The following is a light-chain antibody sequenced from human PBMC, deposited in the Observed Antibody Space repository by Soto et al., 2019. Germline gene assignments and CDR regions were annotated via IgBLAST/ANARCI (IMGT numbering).Light chain of an antibody. Sequence: EVVMTQSPVTLSVSPGERATLSCRASQSVSSDLAWYQQTPGQPLRLLIYGASTRATGIPARFSGSGSGTEFTLTISSLQSEDFAVYYCQQYNTWPRTFGQGTKVEI. CDR1: QSVSSD. V-gene: IGKV3-15*01. CDR3: QQYNTWPRT. CDR2: GAS. J-gene: IGKJ1*01.